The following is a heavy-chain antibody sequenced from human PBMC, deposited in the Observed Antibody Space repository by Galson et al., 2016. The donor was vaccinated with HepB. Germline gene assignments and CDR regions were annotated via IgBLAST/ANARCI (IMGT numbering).Heavy chain of an antibody. V-gene: IGHV3-23*01. Sequence: SLRLSCAASGFTFSGFAMSWVRQAPGEGLDWVSTINGGGDSTYYADSVKGRFTISRDNSKNTMYLQMNSLRAEDTAVYFCVKGLYGSGSSGDYWGQGTLVTVSS. CDR1: GFTFSGFA. D-gene: IGHD3-10*01. J-gene: IGHJ4*02. CDR3: VKGLYGSGSSGDY. CDR2: INGGGDST.